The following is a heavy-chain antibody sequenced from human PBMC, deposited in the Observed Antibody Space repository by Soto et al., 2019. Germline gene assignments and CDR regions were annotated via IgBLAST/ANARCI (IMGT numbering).Heavy chain of an antibody. CDR2: ISYDGSNK. Sequence: GGSLRLSCAASGFTFSSYGMHWVRQAPGKGLEWVAVISYDGSNKYYADSVKGRFTISRDNSKNTLYLQMNSLRAEDTAVYYCAKVMLQSRYYYYYYGMDVWGQGTTVTVSS. J-gene: IGHJ6*02. CDR3: AKVMLQSRYYYYYYGMDV. CDR1: GFTFSSYG. V-gene: IGHV3-30*18. D-gene: IGHD2-15*01.